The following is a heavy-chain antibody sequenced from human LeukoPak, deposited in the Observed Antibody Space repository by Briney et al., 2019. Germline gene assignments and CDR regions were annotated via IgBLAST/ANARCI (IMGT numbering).Heavy chain of an antibody. V-gene: IGHV4-31*03. D-gene: IGHD6-6*01. CDR2: IYYSGST. Sequence: KTSETLSLTCTVSGGSISSGGYYWSWIRQHPGKGLEWIGYIYYSGSTYYNPSLKSRVTISVDTSKNQFSLKLSSVTAADTAVYYCARMSSYYYMDVWGKGTTVTVSS. CDR1: GGSISSGGYY. J-gene: IGHJ6*03. CDR3: ARMSSYYYMDV.